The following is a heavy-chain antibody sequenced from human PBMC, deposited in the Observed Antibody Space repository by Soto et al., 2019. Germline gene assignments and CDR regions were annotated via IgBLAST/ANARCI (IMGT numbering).Heavy chain of an antibody. CDR2: IYHSGST. J-gene: IGHJ4*02. Sequence: SETLSLTCAVSGGSISSGGYSWSWIRQPPGKGLEWIGYIYHSGSTYYNPSLKSRVTISVDRSRNQFSLKLSSVTAADTAVYYCTRARDSGSYYFDYWGQGTLVTVSS. CDR1: GGSISSGGYS. CDR3: TRARDSGSYYFDY. V-gene: IGHV4-30-2*01. D-gene: IGHD1-26*01.